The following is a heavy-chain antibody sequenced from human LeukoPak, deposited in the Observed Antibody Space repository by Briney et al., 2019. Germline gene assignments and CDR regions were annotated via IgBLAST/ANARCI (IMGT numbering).Heavy chain of an antibody. CDR1: GGSFSGYY. D-gene: IGHD3-10*01. Sequence: PSETLSLTCAVYGGSFSGYYWSWIRQPPGKGLEWIGEINHSGSTNYNPSLKSRVTISVDTSKKQFSLKLSSVTAADTAVYYCARGGVINYYGSGSYNWFDPWGQGTLVTVSS. CDR3: ARGGVINYYGSGSYNWFDP. V-gene: IGHV4-34*01. J-gene: IGHJ5*02. CDR2: INHSGST.